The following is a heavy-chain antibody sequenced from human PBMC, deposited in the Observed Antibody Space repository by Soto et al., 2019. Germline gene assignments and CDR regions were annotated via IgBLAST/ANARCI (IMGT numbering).Heavy chain of an antibody. V-gene: IGHV3-23*01. CDR2: ISGTGGST. CDR3: AKEQSWKATDY. CDR1: GFTFSNYA. J-gene: IGHJ4*02. D-gene: IGHD1-1*01. Sequence: EVQLLESGGGLVQPGGSLRLSCAASGFTFSNYAMSWVRQXXXXGLEWVSIISGTGGSTYYAESVKGRFTISRDNYKNTLYLQMNXLRAEDTALYYCAKEQSWKATDYWGQGTLVTIFS.